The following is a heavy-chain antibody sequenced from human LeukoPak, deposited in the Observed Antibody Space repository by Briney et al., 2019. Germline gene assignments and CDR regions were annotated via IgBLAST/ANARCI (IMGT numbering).Heavy chain of an antibody. V-gene: IGHV3-23*01. Sequence: PGGSLRLSCAASGFTFSSYAMSWVRQAPGKGLEWVSAISGSGISTYYADSVKGRFTISRDNSKNTLFLQMNSLRAEDTAVYYCAKDEYYDGSGSDVFVFDFWGQGTLVTVSP. CDR1: GFTFSSYA. D-gene: IGHD3-10*01. CDR2: ISGSGIST. J-gene: IGHJ4*02. CDR3: AKDEYYDGSGSDVFVFDF.